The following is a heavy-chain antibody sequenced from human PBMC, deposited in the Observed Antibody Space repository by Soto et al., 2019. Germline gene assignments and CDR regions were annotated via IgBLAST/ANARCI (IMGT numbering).Heavy chain of an antibody. J-gene: IGHJ3*02. CDR2: IIPIFGTA. CDR3: AREGRGVGMATWGGDDAFDI. D-gene: IGHD7-27*01. CDR1: GGTFSSYA. Sequence: QVQLVQSGAEVKKPGSSVKVSCKASGGTFSSYAISWVRQAPGQGLEWMGGIIPIFGTANYAQKFQGRVKNTRGETKRQRSMGVRRRGSGDTAVYYWAREGRGVGMATWGGDDAFDIWGQGTMVTVSS. V-gene: IGHV1-69*01.